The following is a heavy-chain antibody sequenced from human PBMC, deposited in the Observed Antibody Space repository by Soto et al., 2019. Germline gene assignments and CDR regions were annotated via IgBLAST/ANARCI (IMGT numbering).Heavy chain of an antibody. CDR3: ARDDPSGYYC. V-gene: IGHV1-69*13. CDR1: GYTFTDYY. CDR2: IIPIFGTA. Sequence: SVKVSCKASGYTFTDYYLHWVRQAPGQGLEWMGGIIPIFGTANYAQKFQGRVTITADESTSTAYMELSSLRSEDTAVYYCARDDPSGYYCWGQGTLVTVSS. J-gene: IGHJ4*02. D-gene: IGHD3-22*01.